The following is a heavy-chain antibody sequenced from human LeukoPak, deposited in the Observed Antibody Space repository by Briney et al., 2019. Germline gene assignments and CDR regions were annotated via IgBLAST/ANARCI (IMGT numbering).Heavy chain of an antibody. Sequence: GGSLRLSCAASGFTFSSYDMNWVRQAPGKGLEWVSCISSSGFTIYYADSVKGRFTISRDNAKNSLYLQMNSLRAEDTAVYYCAREVAYDYGDYWGQGTLVTVSA. CDR2: ISSSGFTI. CDR1: GFTFSSYD. J-gene: IGHJ4*02. V-gene: IGHV3-48*03. CDR3: AREVAYDYGDY. D-gene: IGHD2-8*01.